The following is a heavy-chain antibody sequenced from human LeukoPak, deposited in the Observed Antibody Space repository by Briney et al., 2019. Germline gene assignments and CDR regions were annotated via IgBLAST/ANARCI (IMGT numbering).Heavy chain of an antibody. CDR1: GFTFSSYA. D-gene: IGHD6-6*01. Sequence: PGGSLRLSCAASGFTFSSYAMSWVRQAPGKGLEWVSAISGSGGSTYYADSVKGRFTISRDNSKNTLYLQMNSLRAEDTAVYYCAKDGIRPTTVYSSSFPQGYYYGMDVWGQGTTVTVSS. V-gene: IGHV3-23*01. J-gene: IGHJ6*02. CDR2: ISGSGGST. CDR3: AKDGIRPTTVYSSSFPQGYYYGMDV.